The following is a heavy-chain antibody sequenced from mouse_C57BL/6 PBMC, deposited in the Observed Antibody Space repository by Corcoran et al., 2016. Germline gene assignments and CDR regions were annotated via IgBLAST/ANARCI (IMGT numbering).Heavy chain of an antibody. Sequence: DVQLQESGPGLVKPSQSLSLTCSVTGYSITSGYYWNWIRQFPGNKLGWMGYISYDGSNNYNPSLKNQITITRDTSKNQIFLKLNSLTTEYTDTYDCASPLTGTAMDDWGQGTSVTVSS. CDR2: ISYDGSN. V-gene: IGHV3-6*01. CDR3: ASPLTGTAMDD. D-gene: IGHD4-1*01. CDR1: GYSITSGYY. J-gene: IGHJ4*01.